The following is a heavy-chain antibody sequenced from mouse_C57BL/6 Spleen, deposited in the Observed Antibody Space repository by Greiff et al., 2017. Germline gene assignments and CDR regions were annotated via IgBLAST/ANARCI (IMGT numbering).Heavy chain of an antibody. V-gene: IGHV1-64*01. D-gene: IGHD1-1*01. J-gene: IGHJ2*01. Sequence: VQLQQPGAELVKPGASVKLSCKASGYTFTSYWMHWVKQRPGQGLEWIGMIHPNSGSTNYNEKFKSKATLTVDKSSSTAYMQLSSLTSEDSAVYYCARSALFYFFLDYWGQGTTLTVSS. CDR3: ARSALFYFFLDY. CDR2: IHPNSGST. CDR1: GYTFTSYW.